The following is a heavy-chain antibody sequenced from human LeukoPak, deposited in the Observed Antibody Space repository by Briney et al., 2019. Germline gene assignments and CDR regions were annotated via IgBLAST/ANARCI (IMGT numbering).Heavy chain of an antibody. V-gene: IGHV5-51*01. CDR1: GYKFNNFY. CDR2: IYPGGSET. D-gene: IGHD5-24*01. J-gene: IGHJ4*02. Sequence: GESLKISCKGSGYKFNNFYIGWVRQMPGKGLEWMGVIYPGGSETTYSPVFQGQVTISVDRSISTAFLQWSSLKASDTAIYFCARARDGYRSFDFWGQGTLVTVSS. CDR3: ARARDGYRSFDF.